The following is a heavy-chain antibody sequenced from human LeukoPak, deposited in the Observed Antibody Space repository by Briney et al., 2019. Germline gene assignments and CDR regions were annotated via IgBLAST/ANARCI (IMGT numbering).Heavy chain of an antibody. V-gene: IGHV3-23*01. J-gene: IGHJ4*02. D-gene: IGHD6-13*01. CDR1: GFTFSSNA. CDR2: VTAAGDTT. Sequence: GGSLRLSCAASGFTFSSNAMTWVRLAPGKGLECVSAVTAAGDTTYYADSVKGRFTISRDNSKNTLYLQMNSLRAEDTAVYYCAKSFGPVIAAAGTGADWGQGTLVTVSS. CDR3: AKSFGPVIAAAGTGAD.